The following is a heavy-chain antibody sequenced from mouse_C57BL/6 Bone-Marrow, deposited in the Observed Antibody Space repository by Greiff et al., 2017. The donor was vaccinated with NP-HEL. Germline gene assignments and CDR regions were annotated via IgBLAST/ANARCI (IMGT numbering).Heavy chain of an antibody. D-gene: IGHD2-1*01. CDR2: ILPGRGRT. V-gene: IGHV1-9*01. Sequence: VQLQQSGAELMKPGASVKLSCKATGYTFTGYWIEWVKQRPGHGLEWIGEILPGRGRTNYNEKFKGKATLTAYKSSNTAYMQLSCLTTEDSAIYYCARDGNSFYWYFDVWGTGTTVTVSS. J-gene: IGHJ1*03. CDR3: ARDGNSFYWYFDV. CDR1: GYTFTGYW.